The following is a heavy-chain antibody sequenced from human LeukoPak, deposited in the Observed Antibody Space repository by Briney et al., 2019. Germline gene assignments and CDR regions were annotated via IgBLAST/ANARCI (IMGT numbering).Heavy chain of an antibody. V-gene: IGHV3-53*05. J-gene: IGHJ3*01. CDR3: ARGPDPVVRGPRRAFDL. D-gene: IGHD3-10*01. Sequence: GGSLRLSRAASGFIVSVNYMSWVRQAPGRGVGWVSVVSNDGSNQDYTDSVKGRFIISRDDSKSTVYLQMNSLRVDDTAMYYCARGPDPVVRGPRRAFDLWGQGTMVTVSS. CDR1: GFIVSVNY. CDR2: VSNDGSNQ.